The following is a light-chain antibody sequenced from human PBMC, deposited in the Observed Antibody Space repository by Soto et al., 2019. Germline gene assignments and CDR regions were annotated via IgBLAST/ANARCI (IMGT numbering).Light chain of an antibody. Sequence: QSALTQPASVSGSPGQSIAISCTGTISDVGGYNYVSWYQQHPGKAPKLIIYEVSNRPSGVSNRFSGSKSDNTASLTISGLQAEDEADYYCYSYTSSSTKVFGTGTKLTVL. CDR2: EVS. V-gene: IGLV2-14*01. CDR1: ISDVGGYNY. CDR3: YSYTSSSTKV. J-gene: IGLJ1*01.